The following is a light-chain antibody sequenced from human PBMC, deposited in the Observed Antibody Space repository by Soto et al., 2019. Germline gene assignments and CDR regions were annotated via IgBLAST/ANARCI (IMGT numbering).Light chain of an antibody. CDR2: NND. J-gene: IGLJ3*02. CDR3: AAWDGSLNGWV. Sequence: QSVLTQAPSASGTPGQRVIISCSGSNSNIGSNTVSWYQQVPGTAPKVLIYNNDQRPSGVPDRLSGSKSGTSASLAIGGLQSEDEADYYCAAWDGSLNGWVFGGGTKLTVL. CDR1: NSNIGSNT. V-gene: IGLV1-44*01.